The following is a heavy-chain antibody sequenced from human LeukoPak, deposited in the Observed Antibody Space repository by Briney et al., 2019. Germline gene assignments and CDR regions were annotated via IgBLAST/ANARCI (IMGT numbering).Heavy chain of an antibody. CDR3: ARDRTVTTVYYYYYYYMDV. Sequence: ASVKVSCRASGYTFTGYYMHRVRQAPGQGLEWMGWINPNSGGTNYAQKFQGRVTMTRDTSISTAYMELSRLRSDDTAVYYCARDRTVTTVYYYYYYYMDVWGKGTTVTVSS. V-gene: IGHV1-2*02. CDR1: GYTFTGYY. D-gene: IGHD4-17*01. CDR2: INPNSGGT. J-gene: IGHJ6*03.